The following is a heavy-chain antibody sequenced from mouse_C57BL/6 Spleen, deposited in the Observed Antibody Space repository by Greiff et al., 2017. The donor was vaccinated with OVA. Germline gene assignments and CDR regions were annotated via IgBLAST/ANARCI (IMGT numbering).Heavy chain of an antibody. D-gene: IGHD1-1*01. CDR3: ARGYYGSSSAWFAD. V-gene: IGHV14-2*01. Sequence: VQLQQSGAELVKPGDSVKLSCTASGFKIKDYYMHWVKQRTEQGLEWIGRIDPEDGATKYAPKFQGQATITADTSSNKAYLQLSSLTSDDTSVYYCARGYYGSSSAWFADWGQGTLVTVSA. CDR2: IDPEDGAT. CDR1: GFKIKDYY. J-gene: IGHJ3*01.